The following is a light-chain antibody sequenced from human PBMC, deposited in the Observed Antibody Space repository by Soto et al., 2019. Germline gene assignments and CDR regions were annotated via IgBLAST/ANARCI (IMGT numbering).Light chain of an antibody. CDR2: KAS. Sequence: DIQMTQSPSTLSESVGDRVTITCRASQSISTWLAWYQQKPGKAPNLLIYKASHLVTGVPSRISGSGSGTEFTHTVSGMLRDDVATYYGQQYETYYTFGPGNKVQVK. CDR3: QQYETYYT. CDR1: QSISTW. J-gene: IGKJ2*01. V-gene: IGKV1-5*03.